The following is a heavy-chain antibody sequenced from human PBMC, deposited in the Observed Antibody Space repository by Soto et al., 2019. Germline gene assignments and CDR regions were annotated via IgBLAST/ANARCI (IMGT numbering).Heavy chain of an antibody. Sequence: QVQLVQSGAEVKKPGASVKVSCKASGYTFTSYGISWVRQAPGQGLEWMGWISAYNGNTNYAQKLQGRVTMTTDTTKRTAYMELRSLRSDDTAVYYCARGAEYYDILTGYYLFDYWGQGTLVTVSS. J-gene: IGHJ4*02. CDR1: GYTFTSYG. D-gene: IGHD3-9*01. V-gene: IGHV1-18*01. CDR3: ARGAEYYDILTGYYLFDY. CDR2: ISAYNGNT.